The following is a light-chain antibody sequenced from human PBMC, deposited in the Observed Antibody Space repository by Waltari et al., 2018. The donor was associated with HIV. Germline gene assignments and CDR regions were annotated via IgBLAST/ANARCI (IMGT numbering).Light chain of an antibody. CDR2: EVS. CDR1: SSDVGGYKY. J-gene: IGLJ1*01. CDR3: CSYAGTYTYV. Sequence: QSVLTQPPSASGSPGQSVTISCTGTSSDVGGYKYVSWYQQHPGQAPKLMIYEVSKWPSGVPDRFSGSKSGNTASLTISGLQAEDEADYYCCSYAGTYTYVFGTGTKVTVL. V-gene: IGLV2-8*01.